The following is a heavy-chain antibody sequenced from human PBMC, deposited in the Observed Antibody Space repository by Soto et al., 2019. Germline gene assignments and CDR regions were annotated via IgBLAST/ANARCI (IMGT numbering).Heavy chain of an antibody. Sequence: QVQLVESGGGVVQPGRSLRLSCAASGFTFSSYAMHWVRQAPGKGLEWVAVISYDGSNKYYADSVKGRFTISRDNSKNTLYLQMNSLRAEDTAVYYCAREVEWLDYYYYYGMDVWGQGTTVTVSS. CDR2: ISYDGSNK. CDR1: GFTFSSYA. D-gene: IGHD6-19*01. V-gene: IGHV3-30-3*01. J-gene: IGHJ6*02. CDR3: AREVEWLDYYYYYGMDV.